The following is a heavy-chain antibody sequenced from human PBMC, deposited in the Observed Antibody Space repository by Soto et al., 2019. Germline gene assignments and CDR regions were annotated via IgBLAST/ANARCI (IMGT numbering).Heavy chain of an antibody. D-gene: IGHD2-2*01. J-gene: IGHJ5*02. CDR1: GFTFSSYG. V-gene: IGHV3-33*01. CDR3: AREDCSSTSCQWFDP. Sequence: QVQLVESGGGVVQPGRSLRLSCAASGFTFSSYGMHWVRQAPGKGLEWVAVIWYDGSNKYYADSVKGRFTISRDNSKNRLYLQMNSLRAEDTAVYYCAREDCSSTSCQWFDPWGQGTLVTVSS. CDR2: IWYDGSNK.